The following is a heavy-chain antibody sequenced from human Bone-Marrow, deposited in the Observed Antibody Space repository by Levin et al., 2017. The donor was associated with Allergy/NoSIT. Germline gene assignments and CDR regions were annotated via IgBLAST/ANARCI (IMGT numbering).Heavy chain of an antibody. CDR1: GFTFSDHY. V-gene: IGHV3-72*01. CDR2: SRNKANSFTT. CDR3: AKSDYYDSTGFYF. J-gene: IGHJ4*02. D-gene: IGHD3-22*01. Sequence: GGSLRLSCAASGFTFSDHYMDWVRQAPGKGLEWLARSRNKANSFTTEYSAPVKLSFTISRDNSKNSLYLQMNSLRTEDTAVYYCAKSDYYDSTGFYFGGQGTLVTVSS.